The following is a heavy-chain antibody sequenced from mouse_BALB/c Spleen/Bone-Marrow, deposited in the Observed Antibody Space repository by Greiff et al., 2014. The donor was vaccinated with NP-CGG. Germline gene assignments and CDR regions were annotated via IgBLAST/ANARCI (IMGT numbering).Heavy chain of an antibody. Sequence: VQLQQSGPELVKPGASVKISCKTSGYTFTEYTMHCVKHSHGKSLEWIGGIHPNNGGSSYNQKFKGKATLTVDKSSSTAYMELRNLTSEDSAVYYCAALYGIVFDYWGQGTTLTVSS. D-gene: IGHD2-1*01. CDR3: AALYGIVFDY. V-gene: IGHV1-18*01. J-gene: IGHJ2*01. CDR1: GYTFTEYT. CDR2: IHPNNGGS.